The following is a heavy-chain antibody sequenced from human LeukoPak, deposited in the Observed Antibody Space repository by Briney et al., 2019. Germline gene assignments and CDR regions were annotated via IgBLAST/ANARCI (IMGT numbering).Heavy chain of an antibody. D-gene: IGHD4-11*01. CDR2: IISKGDGGTT. CDR3: LAQYYFDY. Sequence: GGSLRPSCAASGFSLSDAYMSWVRQTPGKRLEWIGRIISKGDGGTTDYAAPVQGRFIISRDDSKGTLYLQLNSLRTDDTAVYYCLAQYYFDYWGRGTLVTVSS. V-gene: IGHV3-15*01. J-gene: IGHJ4*02. CDR1: GFSLSDAY.